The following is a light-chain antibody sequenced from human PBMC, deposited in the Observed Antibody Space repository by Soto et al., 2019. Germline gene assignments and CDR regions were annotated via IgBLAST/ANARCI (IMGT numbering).Light chain of an antibody. CDR3: QQYNSWTLT. Sequence: EIVMTQSPATLSVSPGERATLSCRASQSVGSDLAWYQQKPGQAPRIVIYDIFTRETGVPTRISGSGAGTEFTRTISSLQSEDFEVYYCQQYNSWTLTFGGGTKVDIK. J-gene: IGKJ4*01. CDR2: DIF. CDR1: QSVGSD. V-gene: IGKV3-15*01.